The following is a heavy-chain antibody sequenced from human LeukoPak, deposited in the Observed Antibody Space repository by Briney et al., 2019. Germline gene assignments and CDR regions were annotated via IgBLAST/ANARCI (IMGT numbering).Heavy chain of an antibody. CDR3: ARVGKNGWDFDH. V-gene: IGHV3-7*01. Sequence: GGSLRLSCAASGFTFSTYWMTWVRQAPGKGLAWVANIIEGGDVKYYVDSVKGRFTISRDNTKDSLYLQMTSLRADDTAVYYCARVGKNGWDFDHWGQGTLVTVSS. CDR2: IIEGGDVK. CDR1: GFTFSTYW. J-gene: IGHJ4*02. D-gene: IGHD6-19*01.